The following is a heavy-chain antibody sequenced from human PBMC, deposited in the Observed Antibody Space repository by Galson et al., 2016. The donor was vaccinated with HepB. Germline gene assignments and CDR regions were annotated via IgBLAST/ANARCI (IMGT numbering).Heavy chain of an antibody. Sequence: SLRLSCAGSGFIFSTYSMSWVRQVPGKGLEWVSAISGSGDNTHYVDSAPGRFTISRDNSKNTLYLQMNSLRAEDTAVYYWAARMDPRDYVHYFDYWGQGILVTVSS. CDR2: ISGSGDNT. V-gene: IGHV3-23*01. CDR1: GFIFSTYS. CDR3: AARMDPRDYVHYFDY. D-gene: IGHD4-17*01. J-gene: IGHJ4*02.